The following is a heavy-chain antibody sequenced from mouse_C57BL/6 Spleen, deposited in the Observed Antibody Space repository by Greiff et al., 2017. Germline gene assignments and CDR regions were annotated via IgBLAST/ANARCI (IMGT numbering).Heavy chain of an antibody. CDR3: ARNYYGSSYGYFDV. D-gene: IGHD1-1*01. CDR1: GFTFSDYG. J-gene: IGHJ1*03. Sequence: EVKLVESGGGLVKPGGSLKLSCAASGFTFSDYGMHWVRQAPEKGLEWVAYISSGSSTIYHEDKVKGRFTISRDNAKNTLFLQMTSLRSEDTAMYYCARNYYGSSYGYFDVWGTGTTVTVSS. CDR2: ISSGSSTI. V-gene: IGHV5-17*01.